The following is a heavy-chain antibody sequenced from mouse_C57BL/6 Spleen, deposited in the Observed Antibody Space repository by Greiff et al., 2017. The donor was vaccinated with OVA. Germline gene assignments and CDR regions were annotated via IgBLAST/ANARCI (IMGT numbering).Heavy chain of an antibody. CDR3: ARAHYYGSSAFDY. CDR1: GYAFSSSW. D-gene: IGHD1-1*01. J-gene: IGHJ2*01. V-gene: IGHV1-82*01. Sequence: VQVVESGPELVKPGASVKISCKASGYAFSSSWMNWVKQRPGKGLEWIGRIYPGDGDTNYNGKFKGKATLTADKSSSTAYMQLSSLTSEDSAVYFCARAHYYGSSAFDYWGQGTTLTVSS. CDR2: IYPGDGDT.